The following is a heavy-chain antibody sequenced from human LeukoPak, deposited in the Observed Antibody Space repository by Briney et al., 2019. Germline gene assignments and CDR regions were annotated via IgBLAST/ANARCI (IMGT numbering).Heavy chain of an antibody. CDR2: ISYDGNNK. CDR1: GFTFNTYG. J-gene: IGHJ4*02. D-gene: IGHD3-22*01. CDR3: AKGHYFDSSDAYSYSDH. V-gene: IGHV3-30*18. Sequence: GRSLRLSCAASGFTFNTYGMHWVRQAPGKGLEWVAVISYDGNNKYYGDSVKGRFTISRDNFKNTLSLQMNSLRAEDTAIYYCAKGHYFDSSDAYSYSDHWGQGILVTVSS.